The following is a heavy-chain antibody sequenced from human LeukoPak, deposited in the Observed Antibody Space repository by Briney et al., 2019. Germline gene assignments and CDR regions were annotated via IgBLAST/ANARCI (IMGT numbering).Heavy chain of an antibody. D-gene: IGHD5-24*01. CDR2: ISNDERNK. CDR3: ARPSPPGDGYNPCDY. Sequence: GGSLRLSCAASGFTFHDFAMHWVRQAPGKGLEWVAVISNDERNKYYRDSVKGRFTISRDNSKNTVYLQMNSLRTEDTAVYYCARPSPPGDGYNPCDYWGPGALVIVSS. V-gene: IGHV3-30*04. CDR1: GFTFHDFA. J-gene: IGHJ4*02.